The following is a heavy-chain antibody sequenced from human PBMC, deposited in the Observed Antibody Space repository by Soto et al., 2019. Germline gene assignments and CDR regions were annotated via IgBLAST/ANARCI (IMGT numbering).Heavy chain of an antibody. CDR3: ARTARYYGSGSYYKVVDY. J-gene: IGHJ4*02. D-gene: IGHD3-10*01. V-gene: IGHV4-59*08. CDR2: IYYSGST. CDR1: GGSISSYY. Sequence: SETLSLTCTVSGGSISSYYWSWIRQPPGKGLEWIGYIYYSGSTNYNPSLKSRVTISVDTSKNQFSLKLSSVTAADTAVYYCARTARYYGSGSYYKVVDYWGQGTLVTVSS.